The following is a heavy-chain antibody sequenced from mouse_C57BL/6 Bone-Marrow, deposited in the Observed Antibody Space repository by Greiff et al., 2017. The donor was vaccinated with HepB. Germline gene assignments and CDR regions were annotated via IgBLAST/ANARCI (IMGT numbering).Heavy chain of an antibody. CDR1: GYTFTDYY. CDR2: INPNNGGT. J-gene: IGHJ3*01. V-gene: IGHV1-26*01. CDR3: ARITPPFAY. Sequence: EVNLVESGPELVKPGASVKISCKASGYTFTDYYMNWVKQSHGKSLEWIGDINPNNGGTSYNQKFKGKATLTVDKSSSTAYMELRSLTSEDSAVYYCARITPPFAYWGQGTLVTVSA. D-gene: IGHD1-1*01.